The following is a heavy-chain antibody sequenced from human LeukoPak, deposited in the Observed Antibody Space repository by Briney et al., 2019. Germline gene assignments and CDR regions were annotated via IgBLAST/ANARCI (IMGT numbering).Heavy chain of an antibody. CDR3: ARGHRELPDY. J-gene: IGHJ4*02. V-gene: IGHV4-34*01. CDR2: INHSGST. CDR1: GGSFSGYY. Sequence: SETLSLTCAVYGGSFSGYYWSWIRQPPGKGLEWIGEINHSGSTNYNPSLKSRVTISVDTSKNQFSLKLSSVTAADTAVYYCARGHRELPDYWGQGTLVTVSS. D-gene: IGHD1-26*01.